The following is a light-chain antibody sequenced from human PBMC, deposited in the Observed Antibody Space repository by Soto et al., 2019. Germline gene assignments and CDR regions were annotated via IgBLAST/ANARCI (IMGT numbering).Light chain of an antibody. CDR3: QQYGTSPWT. Sequence: EIVLTQSPGILSLSPGERASLSCGASQSISSSFLAWYQQKPGQAPRLLIYGAFNRATGIPDRFSGSGSGTDFTLTISRLEPEDFAVYYCQQYGTSPWTFGQGTKVDIK. V-gene: IGKV3-20*01. CDR2: GAF. J-gene: IGKJ1*01. CDR1: QSISSSF.